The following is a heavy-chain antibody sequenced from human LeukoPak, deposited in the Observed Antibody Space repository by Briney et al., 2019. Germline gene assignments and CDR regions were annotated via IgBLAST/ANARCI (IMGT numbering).Heavy chain of an antibody. J-gene: IGHJ4*02. CDR2: IYHSGST. CDR3: ARVNYDIKRYYFDY. D-gene: IGHD3-9*01. CDR1: GYSISSGYY. V-gene: IGHV4-38-2*01. Sequence: SETLSLTCAVSGYSISSGYYWGWIRQPPGKGLEWIGSIYHSGSTYYNPSLKSRVTISVDTSKNQFSLKLSSVTAADTAAYYCARVNYDIKRYYFDYWGQGTLVTVSS.